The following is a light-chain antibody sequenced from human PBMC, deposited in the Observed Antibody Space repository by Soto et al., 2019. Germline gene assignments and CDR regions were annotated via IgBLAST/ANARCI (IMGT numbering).Light chain of an antibody. CDR3: SSYTSDITYV. V-gene: IGLV2-14*01. Sequence: QSALTQPASVSGSPGQSITIACTGTSSDFGGHNSVSWYQQHPGKAPKILIYEVSDRPSGVSDRFSGSKSGNTASLTISGLQAEDEADYYCSSYTSDITYVFGTGTKVTVL. CDR2: EVS. CDR1: SSDFGGHNS. J-gene: IGLJ1*01.